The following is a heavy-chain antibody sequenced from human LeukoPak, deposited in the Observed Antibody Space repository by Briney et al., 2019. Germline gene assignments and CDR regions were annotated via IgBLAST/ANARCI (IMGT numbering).Heavy chain of an antibody. Sequence: PGGSLSLSCAASGFTFSSYAMHWVRQAPGKGLEWVAVISYDGSNKYYADSVKGRFTISRDNSKNTLYLQMNSLRAEDTAVYYCARDLSRTYYYYMDVWGKGTTVTVSS. D-gene: IGHD3-16*02. V-gene: IGHV3-30*01. J-gene: IGHJ6*03. CDR3: ARDLSRTYYYYMDV. CDR1: GFTFSSYA. CDR2: ISYDGSNK.